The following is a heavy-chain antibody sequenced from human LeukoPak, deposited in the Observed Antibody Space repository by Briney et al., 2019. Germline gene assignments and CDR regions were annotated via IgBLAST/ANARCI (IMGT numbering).Heavy chain of an antibody. J-gene: IGHJ6*02. V-gene: IGHV3-53*04. CDR3: ARAPGNYYYYYGIDV. CDR2: IYSGGST. D-gene: IGHD1-26*01. CDR1: GFTVSSNY. Sequence: PGGSLRLSCAASGFTVSSNYMSWVRQAPGKGLEWVSVIYSGGSTYYADSVKGRFTISRHNSKNTLYLQMNSLRAEDTAVYYCARAPGNYYYYYGIDVWGQGTTVTVSS.